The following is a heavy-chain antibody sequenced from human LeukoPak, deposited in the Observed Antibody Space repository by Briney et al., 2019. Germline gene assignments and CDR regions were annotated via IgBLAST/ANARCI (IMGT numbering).Heavy chain of an antibody. V-gene: IGHV3-13*04. J-gene: IGHJ5*02. CDR2: IGIGGDT. CDR1: GFTFSNYD. Sequence: GGSLRLSCAASGFTFSNYDMHWVRQPLGKGLEWVSSIGIGGDTYYPDSVKGRFTISRGNAQNSLYLQMNSLRAGDTAVYYCIRGTTSGENWFDPWGQGTLVTVSS. D-gene: IGHD1-1*01. CDR3: IRGTTSGENWFDP.